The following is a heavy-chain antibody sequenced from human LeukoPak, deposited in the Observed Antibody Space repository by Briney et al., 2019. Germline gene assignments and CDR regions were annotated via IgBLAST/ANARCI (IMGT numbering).Heavy chain of an antibody. D-gene: IGHD3-10*01. Sequence: SETLSLTCTVSGGSISSYYWSWIRQPPGKGLEWIGYIYYSGSTNYNPSLKSRVTISVDTSKNQFSLKLSSVTAADTAVYYCARVRYYYGSGMRYFDYWGQGTLVTVSS. CDR2: IYYSGST. V-gene: IGHV4-59*12. J-gene: IGHJ4*02. CDR1: GGSISSYY. CDR3: ARVRYYYGSGMRYFDY.